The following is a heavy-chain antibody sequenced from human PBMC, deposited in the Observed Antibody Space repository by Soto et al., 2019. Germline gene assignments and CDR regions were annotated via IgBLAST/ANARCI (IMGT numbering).Heavy chain of an antibody. CDR2: IYSGGNT. Sequence: EVQLVESGGGLVQPGGSLRLSCAVSGFSVGSDYMTWVRQAPGKGLEWVSVIYSGGNTYYADSMKGRFTISRDSSKNTLYLQMNSLRVEDTAVYYWARGPPTAAGNSLDYWGQGTLLTVSS. V-gene: IGHV3-66*01. CDR1: GFSVGSDY. CDR3: ARGPPTAAGNSLDY. J-gene: IGHJ4*02. D-gene: IGHD6-13*01.